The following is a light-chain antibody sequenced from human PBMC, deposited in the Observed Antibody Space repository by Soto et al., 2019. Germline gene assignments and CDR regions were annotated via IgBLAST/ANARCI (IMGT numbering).Light chain of an antibody. J-gene: IGKJ3*01. V-gene: IGKV1-33*01. CDR1: QDIRNY. CDR3: QQYQNLPFT. CDR2: DAS. Sequence: DIQMTQSPSSLSASVGDRVTITCQASQDIRNYLNWYQQKPGKAPKLLIYDASSLETGVPSRFSGSGSGTDFTFTISSLQPEDIATYSCQQYQNLPFTFGPGTKVDI.